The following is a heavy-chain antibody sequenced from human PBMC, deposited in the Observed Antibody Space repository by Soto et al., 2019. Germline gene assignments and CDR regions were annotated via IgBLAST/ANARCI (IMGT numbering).Heavy chain of an antibody. Sequence: SETLSLTCAVYGGSFSGYYWSWIRQPPGKGLEWIGEINHSGSTNYNPSLKSRVTISVDTSKNQFSLKLSSVTAADTAVYYCARPNYYGSGSYYLLSHYYMDVWGKGTTVTVSS. V-gene: IGHV4-34*01. CDR2: INHSGST. CDR1: GGSFSGYY. D-gene: IGHD3-10*01. J-gene: IGHJ6*03. CDR3: ARPNYYGSGSYYLLSHYYMDV.